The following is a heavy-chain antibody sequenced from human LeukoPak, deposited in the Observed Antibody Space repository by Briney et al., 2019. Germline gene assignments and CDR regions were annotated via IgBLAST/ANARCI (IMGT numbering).Heavy chain of an antibody. CDR3: ARGGPDYGDYAWFDP. CDR2: IFYSGST. J-gene: IGHJ5*02. CDR1: GGSISSGDYY. D-gene: IGHD4-17*01. Sequence: SETLSLTCTVSGGSISSGDYYWSWIRQPPGKGLEWIGYIFYSGSTCYNPSLKSRVTISVDTSKNQFSLKLSSVTAADTAVYYCARGGPDYGDYAWFDPWGQGTLVTVSS. V-gene: IGHV4-30-4*01.